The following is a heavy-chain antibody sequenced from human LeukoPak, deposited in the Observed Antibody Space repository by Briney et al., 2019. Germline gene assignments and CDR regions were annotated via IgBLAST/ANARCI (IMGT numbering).Heavy chain of an antibody. D-gene: IGHD3-22*01. V-gene: IGHV3-23*01. Sequence: GVSLRLSCAPSGFTFSSYAMIWVRQAPGKGLEWVSAISGSCGSTYYADSLKGPCTIFRDNCKNTLYLQMNSLRAEDTAIYYCLKILVSGAFDIWGQGTMVTVSS. CDR2: ISGSCGST. CDR3: LKILVSGAFDI. CDR1: GFTFSSYA. J-gene: IGHJ3*02.